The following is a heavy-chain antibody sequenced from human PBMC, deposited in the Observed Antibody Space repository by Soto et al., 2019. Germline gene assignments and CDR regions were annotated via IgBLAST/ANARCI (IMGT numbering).Heavy chain of an antibody. D-gene: IGHD6-19*01. CDR2: INAGNGNT. CDR3: ARDRPLAIAVAGPKDY. J-gene: IGHJ4*02. V-gene: IGHV1-3*01. Sequence: ASVKVSCKASGYTFTSYAMHWVRQAPGQRLEWMGWINAGNGNTKYSQKFQGRVTITRDTSASTAYMELSSLRSEDTAVYYCARDRPLAIAVAGPKDYWGQGTLVTVSS. CDR1: GYTFTSYA.